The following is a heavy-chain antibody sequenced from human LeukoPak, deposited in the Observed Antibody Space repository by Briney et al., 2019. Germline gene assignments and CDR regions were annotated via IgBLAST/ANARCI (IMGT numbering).Heavy chain of an antibody. D-gene: IGHD6-19*01. CDR3: ARVSGSAVAGTVFFDY. V-gene: IGHV1-18*01. J-gene: IGHJ4*02. CDR1: GYTFTSYG. Sequence: ASVKVSCKASGYTFTSYGISWVRQAPGQGLEWMGWISAYNGNTNYAQKLQGRVTMTTGTSTSTAYMELRSLRSDDTAVYYCARVSGSAVAGTVFFDYWGQGTLVTVSS. CDR2: ISAYNGNT.